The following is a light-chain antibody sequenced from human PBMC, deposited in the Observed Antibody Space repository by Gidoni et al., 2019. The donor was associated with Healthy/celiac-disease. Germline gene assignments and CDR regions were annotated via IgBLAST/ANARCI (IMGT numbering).Light chain of an antibody. J-gene: IGKJ4*01. V-gene: IGKV1-39*01. Sequence: DIQMTQSPSSLSASVGDRVTITCRASQSISSYLNWYQQKPGKAPKLLIYAASSLQSGVPSRFSGSGSGTDFTLTISSLQPEDFATYYCQQSYSTPDTFGGXTKVEIK. CDR3: QQSYSTPDT. CDR2: AAS. CDR1: QSISSY.